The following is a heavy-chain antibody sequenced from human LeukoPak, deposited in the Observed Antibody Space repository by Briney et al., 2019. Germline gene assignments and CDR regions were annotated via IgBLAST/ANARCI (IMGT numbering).Heavy chain of an antibody. CDR2: ISRSGDTI. CDR3: ARDSASDY. Sequence: GGSLRLSCAASGFTFSRYEMNWVRQAPGKGLEWVSYISRSGDTIYFADSVKGRFTISRDNARNSLYLQMSSLRAEDTAVYYCARDSASDYWGQGTLVTASS. D-gene: IGHD2-15*01. CDR1: GFTFSRYE. V-gene: IGHV3-48*03. J-gene: IGHJ4*02.